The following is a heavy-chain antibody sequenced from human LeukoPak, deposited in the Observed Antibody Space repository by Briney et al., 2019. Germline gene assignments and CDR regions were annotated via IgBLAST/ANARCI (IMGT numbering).Heavy chain of an antibody. D-gene: IGHD4-17*01. CDR2: ISYIGST. V-gene: IGHV4-59*11. J-gene: IGHJ3*02. CDR1: DDSFSSHY. CDR3: ARDLVTVTKGFDI. Sequence: SETLSLTCAVSDDSFSSHYWTWIRQPPGKGLEWIGNISYIGSTNYNPSLKSRVTISIDTSKNQFSLKLTSVTAADTAVYYCARDLVTVTKGFDIWGQGTMVSVSS.